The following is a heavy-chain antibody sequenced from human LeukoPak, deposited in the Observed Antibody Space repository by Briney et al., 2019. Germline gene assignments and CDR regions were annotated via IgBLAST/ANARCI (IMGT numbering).Heavy chain of an antibody. J-gene: IGHJ6*04. D-gene: IGHD5-12*01. Sequence: GGSLRLSCAASGFIFSNYWMNWVRQAPGKGLEWVAVIHNDGTMGQYADSVKGRFTISKDFSRNTLHLQMHSLRDDNTAVYYCAKEGDEFRGYLDVWGKGTTVTVSS. CDR3: AKEGDEFRGYLDV. V-gene: IGHV3-30*02. CDR1: GFIFSNYW. CDR2: IHNDGTMG.